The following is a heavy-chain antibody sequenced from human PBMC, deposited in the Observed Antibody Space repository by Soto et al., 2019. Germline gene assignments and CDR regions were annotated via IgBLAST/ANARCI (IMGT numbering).Heavy chain of an antibody. V-gene: IGHV3-30*18. CDR1: GFTFSSYG. Sequence: QVQLVESGGGVVQPGRSLRLSCAASGFTFSSYGMHWVRQAPGKGLEWVAVISYDGSNKYYADSVKGRFTISRDNSKNTLYLQMSSLRAEDTAVYDCVKDGSSGWPYYYGMDVWGQGTTVTVSS. CDR3: VKDGSSGWPYYYGMDV. CDR2: ISYDGSNK. D-gene: IGHD6-19*01. J-gene: IGHJ6*02.